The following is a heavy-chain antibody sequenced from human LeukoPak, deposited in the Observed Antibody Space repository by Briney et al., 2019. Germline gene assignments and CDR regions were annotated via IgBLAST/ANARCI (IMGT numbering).Heavy chain of an antibody. CDR1: GYTFTSYG. CDR3: AREFGVVTPGENWFDP. J-gene: IGHJ5*02. D-gene: IGHD3-3*01. Sequence: GASVTVSCKASGYTFTSYGISWVRQAPGQGLEWMGWISAYNGNTNYAQKFQGRVTITADESTSTAYMELSSLRSEDTAVYYCAREFGVVTPGENWFDPWGQGTLVTVSS. V-gene: IGHV1-18*01. CDR2: ISAYNGNT.